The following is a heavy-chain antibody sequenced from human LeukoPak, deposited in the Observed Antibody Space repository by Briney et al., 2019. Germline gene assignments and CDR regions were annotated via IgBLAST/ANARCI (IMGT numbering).Heavy chain of an antibody. CDR2: ISGTGGTT. CDR1: GFTFSSYA. CDR3: AKYSSGWLYFDY. D-gene: IGHD6-19*01. Sequence: GGSLRLSCAASGFTFSSYAMSWVRQDPGKWLEWVSAISGTGGTTYYAASVKGRFTISRDNSKNTLYLQMNSLRAEDTAVYYCAKYSSGWLYFDYWGQGTLVTVSS. V-gene: IGHV3-23*01. J-gene: IGHJ4*02.